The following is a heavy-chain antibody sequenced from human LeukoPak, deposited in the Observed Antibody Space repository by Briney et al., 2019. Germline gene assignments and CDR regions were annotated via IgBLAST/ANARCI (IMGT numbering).Heavy chain of an antibody. Sequence: KTSETLSLTCTVSGGSISSYYWSWIRQPPGKRLEWIGYIYYSGSTNYNPSLKSRVTISLDTSKNQFSLKLRSVTAADTAVYYCARGRYQLDYWGQGTLVPVSS. CDR3: ARGRYQLDY. D-gene: IGHD2-2*01. V-gene: IGHV4-59*01. CDR1: GGSISSYY. CDR2: IYYSGST. J-gene: IGHJ4*02.